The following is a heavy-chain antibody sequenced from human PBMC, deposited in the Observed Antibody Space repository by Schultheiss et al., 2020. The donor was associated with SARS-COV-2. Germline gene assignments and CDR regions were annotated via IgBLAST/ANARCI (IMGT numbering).Heavy chain of an antibody. CDR3: ARDRAIGEHFDY. Sequence: GGSLRLSCAASGFTFSDYYMSWIRQAPGKGLEWVSYISSSGSTIYYADSVKGRFTISRDNSKNTLYLQMNSLRAEDTAVYYCARDRAIGEHFDYWGQGTLVTVSS. D-gene: IGHD2-21*01. V-gene: IGHV3-11*04. CDR2: ISSSGSTI. J-gene: IGHJ4*02. CDR1: GFTFSDYY.